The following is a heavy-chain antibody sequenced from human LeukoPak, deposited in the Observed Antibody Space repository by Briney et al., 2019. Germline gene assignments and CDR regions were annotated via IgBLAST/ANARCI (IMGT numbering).Heavy chain of an antibody. V-gene: IGHV4-59*01. Sequence: SETLSLTCTVSGGSISSYYWSWIRQPPGKGLEWIGYIYYSGTTNYNPSLKSRVTISVDTSKNQFSLKLSSVTAADTAVYYCAKDLVRFLEWSYYFDYRGQGTLVTVSS. CDR1: GGSISSYY. CDR3: AKDLVRFLEWSYYFDY. CDR2: IYYSGTT. J-gene: IGHJ4*02. D-gene: IGHD3-3*01.